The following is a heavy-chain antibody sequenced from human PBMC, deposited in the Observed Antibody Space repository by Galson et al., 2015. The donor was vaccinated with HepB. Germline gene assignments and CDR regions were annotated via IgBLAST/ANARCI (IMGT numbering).Heavy chain of an antibody. CDR1: GGSISSYY. D-gene: IGHD3-22*01. V-gene: IGHV4-59*01. Sequence: SLTCTVSGGSISSYYWSWIRQPPGKGLEWIGYIYYSGSTNYNPSLKSRVTISVDTSKNQFSLKLSSVTAADTAVYYCARDARSFRYYYDSSGYSSDWFDPWGQGTLVTVSS. J-gene: IGHJ5*02. CDR3: ARDARSFRYYYDSSGYSSDWFDP. CDR2: IYYSGST.